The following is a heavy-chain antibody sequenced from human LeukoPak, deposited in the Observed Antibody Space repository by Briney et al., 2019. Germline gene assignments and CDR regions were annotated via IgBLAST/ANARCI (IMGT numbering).Heavy chain of an antibody. J-gene: IGHJ4*02. CDR1: GVSFSNCP. CDR3: ASPPGRPNGD. D-gene: IGHD7-27*01. CDR2: ISYDGSSR. V-gene: IGHV3-30*04. Sequence: GGSLRLSCAVSGVSFSNCPMQWVRQAPGKGLEWVATISYDGSSRYSAASVKGRFTISGDNSKNTLSLQMNSLIVEDTAMYYCASPPGRPNGDWGQGTLVTVSS.